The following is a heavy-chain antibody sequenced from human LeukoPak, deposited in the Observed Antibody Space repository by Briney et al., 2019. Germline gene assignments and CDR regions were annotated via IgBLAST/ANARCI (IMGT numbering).Heavy chain of an antibody. CDR3: ARDQSGTYDYVWGGYRPEDWFDP. J-gene: IGHJ5*02. CDR2: MYTSGST. CDR1: GGSISTYY. V-gene: IGHV4-4*07. Sequence: SETLSLTCTVSGGSISTYYWSWIRQPAGKGLEWIGRMYTSGSTNFNPSLKSRVTMSVDTSKNQFSLRLSSVAAADTAVYYCARDQSGTYDYVWGGYRPEDWFDPWGQGILVTVSS. D-gene: IGHD3-16*02.